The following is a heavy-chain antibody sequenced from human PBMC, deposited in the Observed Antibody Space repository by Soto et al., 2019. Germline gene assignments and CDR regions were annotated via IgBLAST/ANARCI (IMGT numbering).Heavy chain of an antibody. J-gene: IGHJ6*02. CDR1: GGSISSYY. D-gene: IGHD3-22*01. CDR2: IYYSGST. CDR3: ARVDYDSALDGYYYGMDV. Sequence: PSETLSLTCTVSGGSISSYYWSWIRQPPGKGLEWIGYIYYSGSTNYNPSLKSRVTISVDTSKNQFSLKLSSVTAADTAVYYCARVDYDSALDGYYYGMDVWGQGTTVTVSS. V-gene: IGHV4-59*01.